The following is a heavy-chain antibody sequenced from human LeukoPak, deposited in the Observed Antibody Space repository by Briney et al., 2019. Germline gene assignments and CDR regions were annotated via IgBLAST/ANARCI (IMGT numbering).Heavy chain of an antibody. D-gene: IGHD3-16*01. CDR3: ARVGDGNFDY. V-gene: IGHV4-59*08. CDR1: GGSISRDS. J-gene: IGHJ4*02. Sequence: PSETLSLTCTVSGGSISRDSWSWIREPPGKKLEWIGYIYYSGNTNYNPSLKSRVTISIDTSKNQFSLKVSSVTAADTAVYYCARVGDGNFDYWGQGTLVTVSS. CDR2: IYYSGNT.